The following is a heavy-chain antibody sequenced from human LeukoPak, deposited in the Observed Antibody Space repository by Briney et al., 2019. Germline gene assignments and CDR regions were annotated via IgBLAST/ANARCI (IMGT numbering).Heavy chain of an antibody. CDR3: ATGDSSGYYPASYFDY. V-gene: IGHV3-9*01. CDR1: GFTFDDYA. J-gene: IGHJ4*02. Sequence: GGSLRLSCAASGFTFDDYAIPWVRQAPGKGLEWVSGISWNSGSIGYADSVKGRFTISRDNAKNSLYLQMNSLRAEDTALYYCATGDSSGYYPASYFDYWGQGTLVTVSS. D-gene: IGHD3-22*01. CDR2: ISWNSGSI.